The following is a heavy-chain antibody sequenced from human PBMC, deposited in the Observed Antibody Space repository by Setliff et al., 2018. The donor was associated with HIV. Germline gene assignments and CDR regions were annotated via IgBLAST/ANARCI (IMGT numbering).Heavy chain of an antibody. CDR1: GGSMNSDSYS. D-gene: IGHD1-1*01. CDR2: IYVGGSV. V-gene: IGHV4-61*09. J-gene: IGHJ5*02. CDR3: ARGRTIGASAVFFDP. Sequence: SETLSLTCTVSGGSMNSDSYSWTWLRQPAGKGPELIGHIYVGGSVIYNPSLASRLTISIVPSKNQFSLSLTPVTATDTATYYCARGRTIGASAVFFDPWGQGAPVTVSS.